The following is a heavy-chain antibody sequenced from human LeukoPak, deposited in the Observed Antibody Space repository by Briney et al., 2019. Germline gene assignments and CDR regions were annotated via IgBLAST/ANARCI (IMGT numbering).Heavy chain of an antibody. CDR2: ISSTGAST. Sequence: GGSLRLSCATSGVTFSSYGMSWVRQAPGKGLEWVSGISSTGASTYYAGSVKGRFTISRDSSKKTLFLQMNSLSAEDTAIYYCAKSGGIPAAFDSWGQGTLVTVSS. CDR1: GVTFSSYG. J-gene: IGHJ4*02. V-gene: IGHV3-23*01. D-gene: IGHD2-2*01. CDR3: AKSGGIPAAFDS.